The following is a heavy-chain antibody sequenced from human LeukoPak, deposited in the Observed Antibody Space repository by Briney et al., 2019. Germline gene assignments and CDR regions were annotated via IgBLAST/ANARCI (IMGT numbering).Heavy chain of an antibody. V-gene: IGHV3-23*01. D-gene: IGHD3-10*01. CDR1: GFTFSSQA. CDR3: AKDPEF. CDR2: ISESGDAT. Sequence: GGSLRLSCAVSGFTFSSQAMSWVRQAPGKGLEWLSGISESGDATFNIDSVKGRFTISRDNSKNTLYLQMDSLRAEDTAVYYCAKDPEFWGQGILVTVSS. J-gene: IGHJ4*02.